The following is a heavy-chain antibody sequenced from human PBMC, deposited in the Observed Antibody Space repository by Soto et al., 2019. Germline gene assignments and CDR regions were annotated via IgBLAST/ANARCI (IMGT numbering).Heavy chain of an antibody. D-gene: IGHD3-22*01. Sequence: ASVKVSCKASGYTFTSYGISWVRRAPGQGLEGMGWISAYNGNTNYAQKLQGRVTMTTDTSTSTAYMELRSLRSDDTAVYYCARGLEDYYDSSGYYHHNWFDPWGQGTLVTVSS. CDR1: GYTFTSYG. J-gene: IGHJ5*02. CDR3: ARGLEDYYDSSGYYHHNWFDP. V-gene: IGHV1-18*01. CDR2: ISAYNGNT.